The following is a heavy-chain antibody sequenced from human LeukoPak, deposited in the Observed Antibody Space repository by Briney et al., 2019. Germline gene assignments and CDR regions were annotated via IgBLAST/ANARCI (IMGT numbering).Heavy chain of an antibody. CDR1: GGSISIYY. D-gene: IGHD5-18*01. J-gene: IGHJ4*02. CDR3: ARQGYTYGQTDY. CDR2: INTSGNT. V-gene: IGHV4-4*07. Sequence: PETLSLTCTVSGGSISIYYWSWIRQPAGKGLEWVGRINTSGNTNYSPSLKSRVTMSVDTSMNQFSLNLSSVTAADTAVYYCARQGYTYGQTDYWGQGTLVTVSS.